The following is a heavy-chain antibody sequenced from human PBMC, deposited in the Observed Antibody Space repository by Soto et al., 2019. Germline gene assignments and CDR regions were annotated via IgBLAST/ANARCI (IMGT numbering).Heavy chain of an antibody. CDR3: ARGRRMVATLYYYYGMDV. J-gene: IGHJ6*02. Sequence: SETLSLTCAAYGGSFSGYYWSWIRQPPGKGLEWIGEINHSGSTNYNPSLKSRVTISVDTSKNQFSLKLSSVTAADTAVYYCARGRRMVATLYYYYGMDVWGQGTTVTVSS. CDR2: INHSGST. CDR1: GGSFSGYY. D-gene: IGHD5-12*01. V-gene: IGHV4-34*01.